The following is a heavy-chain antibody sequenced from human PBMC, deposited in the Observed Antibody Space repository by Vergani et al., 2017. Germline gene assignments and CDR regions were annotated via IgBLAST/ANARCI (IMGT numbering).Heavy chain of an antibody. CDR1: GGSISSGGYY. V-gene: IGHV4-31*03. CDR3: ARGEYYDSSLVVENWFDP. CDR2: IYYSGST. D-gene: IGHD3-22*01. Sequence: QVQLQESGPGLVKPSQTLSLTCTVSGGSISSGGYYWSWIRQHPGKGLEWIGYIYYSGSTYYNPSLKSRVTISVDTSKNQFSLKLSSVTAADTAVYYCARGEYYDSSLVVENWFDPWGQGTLVTVSS. J-gene: IGHJ5*02.